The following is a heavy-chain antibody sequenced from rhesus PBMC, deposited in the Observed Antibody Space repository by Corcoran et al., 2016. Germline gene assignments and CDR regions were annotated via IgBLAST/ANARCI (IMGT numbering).Heavy chain of an antibody. CDR2: ISGSSGST. Sequence: QVQLQESGPGLVKPSETLSLTCAVSGGSISSSNWWSWFSQPPGKGLSGVVYISGSSGSTYYNPSLKIRVTISKDTSKIQFSLKLSSVTAADTAVYYCARVELELYPIYNRFDVWGPGVLVTVSS. CDR3: ARVELELYPIYNRFDV. D-gene: IGHD1-1*01. CDR1: GGSISSSNW. V-gene: IGHV4S19*01. J-gene: IGHJ5-1*01.